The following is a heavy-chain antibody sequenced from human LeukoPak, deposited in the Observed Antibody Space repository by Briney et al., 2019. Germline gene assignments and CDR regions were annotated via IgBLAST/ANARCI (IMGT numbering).Heavy chain of an antibody. D-gene: IGHD3-22*01. Sequence: ASAKVSCKASGYTFTSYAMHWVRQAPGQRLEWMGWINAGNGNTKYSQKFQGRVTVTTDTSTSTAYMELRSLRSDDTAVYYCARDDRSGYYDDWGRGTLVTVSS. CDR3: ARDDRSGYYDD. CDR2: INAGNGNT. J-gene: IGHJ4*02. V-gene: IGHV1-3*01. CDR1: GYTFTSYA.